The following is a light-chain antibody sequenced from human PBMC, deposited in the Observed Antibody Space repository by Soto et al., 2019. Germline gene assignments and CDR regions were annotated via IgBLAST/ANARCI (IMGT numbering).Light chain of an antibody. CDR1: QNIRNL. J-gene: IGKJ5*01. CDR2: DAS. Sequence: DIQLTQSPSTLSAAVGDSVTITCRASQNIRNLLAWYQQKPGKAPKPLIYDASTLKTGVPSRFSGSGSGSEFNFTITGLQPDDFATYYCQQSYSPPPITFGQGTRLEIK. V-gene: IGKV1-5*01. CDR3: QQSYSPPPIT.